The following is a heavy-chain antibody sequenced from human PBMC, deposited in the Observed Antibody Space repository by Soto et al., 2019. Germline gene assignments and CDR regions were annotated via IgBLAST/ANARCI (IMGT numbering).Heavy chain of an antibody. V-gene: IGHV3-23*01. D-gene: IGHD1-26*01. Sequence: EVLLLESGGGLVQPGGSLRLSCEASGFSFSSFAMNWVRQAPGKGLEWVSAIGDSGASTYYADSVQGRFTSSRDNSRTTLYLKLNSLRAEDTAVYYCAKGVELDVCGNGTTVTVSS. J-gene: IGHJ6*04. CDR2: IGDSGAST. CDR1: GFSFSSFA. CDR3: AKGVELDV.